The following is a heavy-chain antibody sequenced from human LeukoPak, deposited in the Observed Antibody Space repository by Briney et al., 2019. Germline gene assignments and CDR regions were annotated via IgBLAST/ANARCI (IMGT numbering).Heavy chain of an antibody. J-gene: IGHJ4*02. CDR3: ARDKVVGATYFDY. CDR1: GFTFSSYW. D-gene: IGHD1-26*01. V-gene: IGHV3-7*01. Sequence: GGSLRLSCAASGFTFSSYWMSWVRQAPGKGLKWVANIKQDGSEKYYVDSVKGRFTISRDNGKNSLYLQTNSLRAEDTAVYYCARDKVVGATYFDYWGQGTLVTVSS. CDR2: IKQDGSEK.